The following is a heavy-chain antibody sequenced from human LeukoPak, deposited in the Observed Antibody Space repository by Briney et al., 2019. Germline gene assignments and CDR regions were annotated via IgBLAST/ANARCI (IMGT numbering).Heavy chain of an antibody. J-gene: IGHJ4*02. CDR2: ISSYNGDT. Sequence: ASVKVSCKASGYIFNRYGITWVRQAPGQGLEWMGWISSYNGDTNYAQKFQGRATMTTDTSTTTAYMELRSLRSDDTAIYYCAGYFYDDSGFPNYSFDYWGLGTLVTVSS. CDR1: GYIFNRYG. V-gene: IGHV1-18*01. CDR3: AGYFYDDSGFPNYSFDY. D-gene: IGHD3-22*01.